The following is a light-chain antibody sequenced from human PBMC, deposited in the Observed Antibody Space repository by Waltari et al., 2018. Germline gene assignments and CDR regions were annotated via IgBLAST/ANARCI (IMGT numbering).Light chain of an antibody. CDR2: AAS. V-gene: IGKV1-NL1*01. Sequence: DIQMTQSPSSLSASVGHRVTITSRASQDIRNSLAWYQQKPGAAPKLLMYAASRLLSGVPSRFSGSGSGTDYTLTISSLQPEDFATYYCQQYYSTPYTFGQGTKLEI. J-gene: IGKJ2*01. CDR1: QDIRNS. CDR3: QQYYSTPYT.